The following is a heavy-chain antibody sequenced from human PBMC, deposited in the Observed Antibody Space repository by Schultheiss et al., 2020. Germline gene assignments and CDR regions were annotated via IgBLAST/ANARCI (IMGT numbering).Heavy chain of an antibody. CDR2: IYYSGST. D-gene: IGHD2-2*01. J-gene: IGHJ5*02. CDR1: GGSVSSGSYY. CDR3: ARRYCSSTSCYLLSWFDP. Sequence: SETLSLTCTVSGGSVSSGSYYWSWIRQPPGKGLEWIGYIYYSGSTNYNPSLKSRVTISVDKSKNQFSLKLSSVTAADTAVYYCARRYCSSTSCYLLSWFDPWGQGTLVTVSS. V-gene: IGHV4-61*01.